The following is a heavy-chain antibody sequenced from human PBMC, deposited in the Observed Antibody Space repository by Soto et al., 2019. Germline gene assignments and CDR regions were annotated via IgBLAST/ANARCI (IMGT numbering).Heavy chain of an antibody. J-gene: IGHJ6*02. V-gene: IGHV1-18*01. CDR1: GYTFTSYG. CDR2: ISSYNANT. D-gene: IGHD2-8*01. Sequence: ASVKVSCKASGYTFTSYGTSWVRQAPGQGLEWMGWISSYNANTNYEQKLQGRVTMTTDTSTNTAYMELRSLKFDDTAVYYCAREGVYRGAYYYYGMDVWGQGTTVTVSS. CDR3: AREGVYRGAYYYYGMDV.